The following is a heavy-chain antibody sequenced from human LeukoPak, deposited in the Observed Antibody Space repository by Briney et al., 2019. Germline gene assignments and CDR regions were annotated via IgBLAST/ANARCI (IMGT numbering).Heavy chain of an antibody. D-gene: IGHD2-21*01. V-gene: IGHV4-59*02. Sequence: SETLSLTCTVSGASVRSYFWMWLRQPPGKTLEWFVYIYYTGSTNYTPSLKSRVTISIDTSRNQFSLKLSSVTAADTAVYYCARSGASALSYWPVSHYYYMDVWGKGTTVTVSS. CDR2: IYYTGST. CDR1: GASVRSYF. J-gene: IGHJ6*03. CDR3: ARSGASALSYWPVSHYYYMDV.